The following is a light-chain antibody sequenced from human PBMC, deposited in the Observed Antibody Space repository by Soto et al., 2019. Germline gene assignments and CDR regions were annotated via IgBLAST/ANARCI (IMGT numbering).Light chain of an antibody. V-gene: IGKV1-27*01. J-gene: IGKJ4*01. CDR2: GAS. CDR1: RGISNY. CDR3: QKYNIAPFA. Sequence: DIQMTQSPSSLSAPLGDRVTVTCRASRGISNYLAWYQHKPGKVPKLLIYGASTLQSGVPSRFSGSGSGTDFTLSSSNLQPEDVATYYCQKYNIAPFAFGGGTKVEIK.